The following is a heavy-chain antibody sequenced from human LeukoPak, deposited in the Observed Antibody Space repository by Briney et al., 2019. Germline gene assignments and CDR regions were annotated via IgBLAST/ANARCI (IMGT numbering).Heavy chain of an antibody. CDR1: GFTFTSYS. J-gene: IGHJ4*02. D-gene: IGHD2-8*01. V-gene: IGHV3-23*01. Sequence: GGSLRLSCAASGFTFTSYSMNWVRQAPGKGLEWVSTISGGGGSTYYADSVKGRFTISRDNSKNTLYLQVNSLRAEDTAVYYCARDLGYCTNGVCHTRFDYRGQGTLVAVSS. CDR3: ARDLGYCTNGVCHTRFDY. CDR2: ISGGGGST.